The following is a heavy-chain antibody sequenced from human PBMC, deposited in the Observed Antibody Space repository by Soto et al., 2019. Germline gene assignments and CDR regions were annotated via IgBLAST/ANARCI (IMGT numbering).Heavy chain of an antibody. CDR2: IYYSGST. CDR1: GGSISSYY. Sequence: SETLSLTCTVSGGSISSYYWSWIRQPPGKGLEWIGYIYYSGSTNYNPSLKSRVTISVDTSKNQFSLKLSSVTAADTAVYYCARHPIAAAGSGTGFAPWGQGTLVTVSS. D-gene: IGHD6-13*01. V-gene: IGHV4-59*08. J-gene: IGHJ5*02. CDR3: ARHPIAAAGSGTGFAP.